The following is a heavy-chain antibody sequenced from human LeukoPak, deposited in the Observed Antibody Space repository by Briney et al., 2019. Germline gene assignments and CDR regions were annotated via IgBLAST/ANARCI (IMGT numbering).Heavy chain of an antibody. V-gene: IGHV3-23*01. Sequence: GGSLRLSCAASGFNFKYYAMTWVRQAPGKGLEWVSSISGSGDYTYYADSVKGRFTISRDNSKNTLYLQMSSLRAEDTAVYYCAKDLSHGSSGKDHWGQGTLVTVSS. CDR3: AKDLSHGSSGKDH. CDR1: GFNFKYYA. J-gene: IGHJ4*02. D-gene: IGHD6-19*01. CDR2: ISGSGDYT.